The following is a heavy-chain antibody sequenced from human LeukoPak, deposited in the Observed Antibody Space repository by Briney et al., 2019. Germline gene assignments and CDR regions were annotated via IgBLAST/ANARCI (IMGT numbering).Heavy chain of an antibody. CDR1: GYTFTSYD. D-gene: IGHD2-2*01. Sequence: ASVKVSCKASGYTFTSYDINWVRQATGQGLEWMGWMNPNSGNTGYAQKFQGRVTITRNTSISTAYMELSSLRSEDTAVYYCARGLPAATHYYYYYYMDVWGKGTTVTVSS. CDR3: ARGLPAATHYYYYYYMDV. V-gene: IGHV1-8*03. J-gene: IGHJ6*03. CDR2: MNPNSGNT.